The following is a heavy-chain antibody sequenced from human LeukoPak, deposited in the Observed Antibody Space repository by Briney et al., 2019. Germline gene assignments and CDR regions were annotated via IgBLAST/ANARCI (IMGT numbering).Heavy chain of an antibody. J-gene: IGHJ6*03. Sequence: NASETLSLTWRVSGGSISSSSHYWGWIRQPSGKGREWIGSIYYTGSTYYNPSLKSRVTISVDTSKNQFSLKLSSVTAADTAVYYCARYKGNYRTSRDSSRAYYYYMDVWGKGTTVTISS. V-gene: IGHV4-39*07. CDR2: IYYTGST. D-gene: IGHD6-13*01. CDR3: ARYKGNYRTSRDSSRAYYYYMDV. CDR1: GGSISSSSHY.